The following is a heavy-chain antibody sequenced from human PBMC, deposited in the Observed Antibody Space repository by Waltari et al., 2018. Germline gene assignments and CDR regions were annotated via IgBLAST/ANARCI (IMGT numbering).Heavy chain of an antibody. J-gene: IGHJ3*02. D-gene: IGHD4-17*01. Sequence: QVQLVESGGGVVQPGRSLRLSCAASGFTFSSYGMHWVRQAPGKGLEWVAVIWYDGSNKYYADSVKGRFTISRDNSKNTLYLQMNSLRAEDTAVYYCARDNYPDYGDYRNAFDIWGQGTMVTVSS. CDR3: ARDNYPDYGDYRNAFDI. V-gene: IGHV3-33*01. CDR1: GFTFSSYG. CDR2: IWYDGSNK.